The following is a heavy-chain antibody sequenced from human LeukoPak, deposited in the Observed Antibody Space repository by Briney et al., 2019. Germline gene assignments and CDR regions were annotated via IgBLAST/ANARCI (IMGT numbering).Heavy chain of an antibody. CDR1: GGTFSSYA. J-gene: IGHJ6*03. D-gene: IGHD6-19*01. CDR3: ARVGAVAGTLYYYMDV. CDR2: IIPIFGTA. V-gene: IGHV1-69*01. Sequence: SVKVSCKASGGTFSSYAISWVRQAPGQGLEWMGGIIPIFGTANYAQRFQGRVTITADESTSTAYMELSSLRSEDTAVYYCARVGAVAGTLYYYMDVWGKGTTVTVSS.